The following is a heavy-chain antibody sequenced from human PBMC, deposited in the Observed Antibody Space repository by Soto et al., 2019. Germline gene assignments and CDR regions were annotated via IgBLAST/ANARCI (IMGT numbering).Heavy chain of an antibody. D-gene: IGHD6-19*01. CDR2: ISAYNGNT. CDR1: GYTFTSYG. V-gene: IGHV1-18*04. CDR3: ARVPGKAVAGTPKTWFDP. Sequence: GASVKVSCKASGYTFTSYGISWVRQAPGQGLEWMGWISAYNGNTNYAQKLQGRVTMTTDTSTSTAYMELRSLRSDDTAVYYCARVPGKAVAGTPKTWFDPRGQGTLVTVSS. J-gene: IGHJ5*02.